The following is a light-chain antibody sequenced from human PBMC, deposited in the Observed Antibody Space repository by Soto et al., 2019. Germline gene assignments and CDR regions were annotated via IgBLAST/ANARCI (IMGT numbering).Light chain of an antibody. CDR3: GTWDSSLRSDV. CDR2: DNN. J-gene: IGLJ1*01. Sequence: QSVLTQPPSVSAAPGQKVTISCSGSSSVSWYQQVPGTAPKLLIYDNNQRPSGIPDRFSGAKSGTSATLGITGLQTGDEADYYCGTWDSSLRSDVFGTGTKLTVL. V-gene: IGLV1-51*01. CDR1: SS.